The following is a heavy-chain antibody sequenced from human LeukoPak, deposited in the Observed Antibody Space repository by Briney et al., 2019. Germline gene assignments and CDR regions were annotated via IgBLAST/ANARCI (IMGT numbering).Heavy chain of an antibody. CDR2: IIPIFGTA. V-gene: IGHV1-69*01. J-gene: IGHJ5*02. D-gene: IGHD4-17*01. Sequence: ASVKASCKASGGTFSSYAISWVRQAPGQGLEWMGGIIPIFGTANYAQKFQGRVTITADESTSTAYMELSSLRSEDTAVYYCARGSIGYGDYVNWFDPWGQGTLVTVSS. CDR3: ARGSIGYGDYVNWFDP. CDR1: GGTFSSYA.